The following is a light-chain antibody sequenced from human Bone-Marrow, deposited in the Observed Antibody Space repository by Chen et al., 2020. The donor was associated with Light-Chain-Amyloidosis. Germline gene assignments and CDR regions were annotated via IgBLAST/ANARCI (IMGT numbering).Light chain of an antibody. CDR2: RDT. CDR1: DLPTKY. Sequence: SYELTQPPSASVSPGQTARITCSGDDLPTKYAYWYQQKPGQAPVLVIHRDTERPSGISERFSGSRSGTTATLTIRGVQEEDEADYHCQSADSSGTYEVIFGGGTKLTVL. V-gene: IGLV3-25*03. J-gene: IGLJ2*01. CDR3: QSADSSGTYEVI.